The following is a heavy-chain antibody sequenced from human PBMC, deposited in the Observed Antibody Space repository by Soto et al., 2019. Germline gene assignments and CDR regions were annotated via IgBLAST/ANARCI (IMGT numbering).Heavy chain of an antibody. J-gene: IGHJ6*02. D-gene: IGHD2-2*01. Sequence: SETLSLTCAVSGGSISSSNWWSCVRQPPGKGLEWIGEIYHSGSTNYNPSLKSRVTISVEKSKNQFSLMLSSVTAADTAVYYCARDRRDCSSTSCYYYYGMDVWGQGTTVTVSS. V-gene: IGHV4-4*02. CDR2: IYHSGST. CDR3: ARDRRDCSSTSCYYYYGMDV. CDR1: GGSISSSNW.